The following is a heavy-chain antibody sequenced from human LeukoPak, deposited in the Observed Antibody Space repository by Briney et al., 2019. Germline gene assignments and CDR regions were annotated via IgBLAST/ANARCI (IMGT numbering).Heavy chain of an antibody. V-gene: IGHV3-33*06. CDR1: GFTFSSYA. CDR2: ISYDGTTK. CDR3: AKRGRTWDFDY. D-gene: IGHD3-16*01. Sequence: PGRSLRLSCGASGFTFSSYAMHRVRQAPGRGLEWVAVISYDGTTKYYADSVKGRFTISRDNSKNTLSLQMNSLRAEDTALYYCAKRGRTWDFDYWGQGTLVIVSS. J-gene: IGHJ4*02.